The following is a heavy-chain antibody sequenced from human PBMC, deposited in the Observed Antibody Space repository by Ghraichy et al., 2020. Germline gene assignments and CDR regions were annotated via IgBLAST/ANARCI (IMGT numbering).Heavy chain of an antibody. V-gene: IGHV4-30-4*07. CDR2: IYYSGST. CDR3: ARGRDDSSGYYPPVNDY. CDR1: GGSISSGGYS. J-gene: IGHJ4*02. D-gene: IGHD3-22*01. Sequence: SETLSLTCAVSGGSISSGGYSWSWIRQPPGKGLEWIGYIYYSGSTYYNPSLKSRVTISVDTSKNQFSLKLSSVTAADTAVYYCARGRDDSSGYYPPVNDYWGQGTLVTVSS.